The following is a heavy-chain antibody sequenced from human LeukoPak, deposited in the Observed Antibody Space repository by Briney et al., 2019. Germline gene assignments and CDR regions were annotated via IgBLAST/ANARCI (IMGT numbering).Heavy chain of an antibody. Sequence: GSLRLSCAASGFTFSSYEMNWVRQAPGKGLEWIGSIYYRGSTYYNPSLKSRVTISVDTSKNQFSLKLSSVTAADTAVYYCARGSVLRYFDWGQGTLVTVSS. CDR2: IYYRGST. CDR1: GFTFSSYE. D-gene: IGHD3-9*01. CDR3: ARGSVLRYFD. V-gene: IGHV4-39*07. J-gene: IGHJ4*02.